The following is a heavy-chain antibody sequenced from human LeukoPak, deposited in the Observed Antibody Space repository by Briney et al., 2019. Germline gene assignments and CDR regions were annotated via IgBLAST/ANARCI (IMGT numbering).Heavy chain of an antibody. CDR2: VSKNGDST. Sequence: GGSLRLSCAASGFTFSNYAMSWVRQAPGKGLEWVSAVSKNGDSTYYAHSVKGRFTISRDNSKNTLYLQMNSLRAEDTAVYYCAKDQLGTVDYWGQGTLVTVSS. V-gene: IGHV3-23*01. CDR1: GFTFSNYA. CDR3: AKDQLGTVDY. J-gene: IGHJ4*02. D-gene: IGHD1-1*01.